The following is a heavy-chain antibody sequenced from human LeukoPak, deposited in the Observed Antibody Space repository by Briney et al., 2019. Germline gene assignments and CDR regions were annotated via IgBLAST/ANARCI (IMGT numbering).Heavy chain of an antibody. V-gene: IGHV3-23*01. J-gene: IGHJ4*02. D-gene: IGHD3-9*01. Sequence: GGSLRLSCAASGFTLSSYAMSWVRQAPGKGLEWVSGISDSGGSTYYADSVKGRFTIFRDNSKNTLYLQMNSLRAEDTAVYYCAKGVYDILTGCDYWGQGTLVTVSS. CDR3: AKGVYDILTGCDY. CDR1: GFTLSSYA. CDR2: ISDSGGST.